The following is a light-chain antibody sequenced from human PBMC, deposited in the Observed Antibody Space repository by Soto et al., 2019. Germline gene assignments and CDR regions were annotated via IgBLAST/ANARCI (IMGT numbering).Light chain of an antibody. CDR2: DDN. J-gene: IGLJ1*01. Sequence: SYEPTQPPSVSVAPGQTARITCGGNNIGSKTVHWYQQKPGQAPVLVVYDDNDRPSGIPERFSGSNSGNTATLTISRVAAGDEADYYCQVWDGSSDHYVFGSGTKVTVL. V-gene: IGLV3-21*02. CDR3: QVWDGSSDHYV. CDR1: NIGSKT.